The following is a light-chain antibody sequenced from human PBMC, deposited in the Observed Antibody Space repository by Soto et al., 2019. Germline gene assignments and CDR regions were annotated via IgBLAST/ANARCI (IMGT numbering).Light chain of an antibody. CDR2: WAS. V-gene: IGKV4-1*01. CDR1: RSVLYKSNNKNH. Sequence: DIVMTQSADSLPLSLGERPTINSNWTRSVLYKSNNKNHLAWYQQKPGQPPQLIIYWASTRESGVPERFSGSGSGTDFTLTISSLEAEDVAFYWCQQYFDVPFTFGGGTKVDI. CDR3: QQYFDVPFT. J-gene: IGKJ4*01.